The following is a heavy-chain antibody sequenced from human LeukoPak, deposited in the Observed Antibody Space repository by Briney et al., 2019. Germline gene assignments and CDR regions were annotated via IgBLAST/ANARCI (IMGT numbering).Heavy chain of an antibody. J-gene: IGHJ3*02. Sequence: SETLSLTCTVSGGSIRSGGYYWSWIRQQPGKGLEWIGYIYHSGTTYYNPPLKSRVTISVDTSKNQYSLKLRSVTAADTAMYYCARPQAFGAFDMWGQGTMVTVSS. CDR3: ARPQAFGAFDM. CDR1: GGSIRSGGYY. CDR2: IYHSGTT. V-gene: IGHV4-31*03. D-gene: IGHD3-16*01.